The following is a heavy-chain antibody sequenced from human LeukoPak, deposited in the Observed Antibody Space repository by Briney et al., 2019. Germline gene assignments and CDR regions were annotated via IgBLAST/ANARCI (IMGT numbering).Heavy chain of an antibody. CDR3: TRDSGYYDFWSGYFLSATPGGGFDP. CDR2: ISHSGST. Sequence: SETLSLTCSVSGYSISSGYYWGWIRQPPGKGLEWIGSISHSGSTYYNPSLKSRVTISVDTSKNQFSLKLSSVTAADTAVYYCTRDSGYYDFWSGYFLSATPGGGFDPWGQGTLVTVSS. CDR1: GYSISSGYY. J-gene: IGHJ5*02. V-gene: IGHV4-38-2*02. D-gene: IGHD3-3*01.